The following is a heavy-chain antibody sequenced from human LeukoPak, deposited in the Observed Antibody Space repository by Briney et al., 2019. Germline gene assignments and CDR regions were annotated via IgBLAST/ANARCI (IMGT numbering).Heavy chain of an antibody. D-gene: IGHD4-17*01. J-gene: IGHJ4*02. V-gene: IGHV4-4*07. Sequence: SETLSLXCTVSGGSISSYYWSWIRQPAGKGLEWIGRIYTSGSTNYNPSLKSRVTMSVDTSKNQFSLKLSSVTAADTAVYYCARDPYGDYVAGYYFDYWGQGTLVTVSS. CDR2: IYTSGST. CDR1: GGSISSYY. CDR3: ARDPYGDYVAGYYFDY.